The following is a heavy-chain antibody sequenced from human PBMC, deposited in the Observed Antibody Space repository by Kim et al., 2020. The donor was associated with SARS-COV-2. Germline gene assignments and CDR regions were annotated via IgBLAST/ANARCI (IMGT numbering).Heavy chain of an antibody. V-gene: IGHV3-7*04. CDR3: ARRGYCSSTSCFRVHYGMDV. Sequence: PFTISRDNAKNSLYLQMNSLRAEDTAVYYCARRGYCSSTSCFRVHYGMDVWGQGTTVTVSS. D-gene: IGHD2-2*01. J-gene: IGHJ6*02.